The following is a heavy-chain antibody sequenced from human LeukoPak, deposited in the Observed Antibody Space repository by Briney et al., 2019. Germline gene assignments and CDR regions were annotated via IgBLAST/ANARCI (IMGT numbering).Heavy chain of an antibody. CDR1: GYTFTTFG. D-gene: IGHD6-13*01. V-gene: IGHV1-18*04. Sequence: ASVKVSCKVSGYTFTTFGITWLRQVPGQGLEWMGWINVYNDDTHYAQNLQGRVTMTTDTSTSTAYMELRSLRSDDTAVYYCARPRSSSWGIDYWGQGTLVTVSS. J-gene: IGHJ4*02. CDR2: INVYNDDT. CDR3: ARPRSSSWGIDY.